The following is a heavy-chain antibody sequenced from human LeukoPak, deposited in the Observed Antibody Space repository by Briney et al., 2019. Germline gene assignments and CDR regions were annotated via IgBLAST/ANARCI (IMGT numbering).Heavy chain of an antibody. D-gene: IGHD3-3*01. CDR2: ISSSGSTI. CDR3: ARDQDDFWSGYSFDY. J-gene: IGHJ4*02. Sequence: PGGSLRLSCAASGFTFSSYEMNWVRQAPGKGLEWVSYISSSGSTIYYADSVKGRFTISRDNAKNSLYLQMNSLRAEDTAAYYCARDQDDFWSGYSFDYWGQGTLVTVSS. V-gene: IGHV3-48*03. CDR1: GFTFSSYE.